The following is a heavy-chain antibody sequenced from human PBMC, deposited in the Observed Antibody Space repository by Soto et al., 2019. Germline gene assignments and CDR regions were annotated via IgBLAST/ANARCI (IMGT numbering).Heavy chain of an antibody. CDR1: GFTFSRFA. Sequence: EVQMLESGGGLVQPGGSLRLSCAASGFTFSRFALTWVRQAPGKGLESVSSIRSSGGSTFYTDSVEGRFTISRDDSKSTLYLQMDSLRVEDTAVYYCAKNRGSGNPFYYDMAVWGQGTTVTVSS. D-gene: IGHD3-10*01. J-gene: IGHJ6*02. CDR3: AKNRGSGNPFYYDMAV. CDR2: IRSSGGST. V-gene: IGHV3-23*01.